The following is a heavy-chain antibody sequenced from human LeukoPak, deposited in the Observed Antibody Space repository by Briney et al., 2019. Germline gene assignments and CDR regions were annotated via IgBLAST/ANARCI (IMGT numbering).Heavy chain of an antibody. CDR3: ARSSWSYYLDY. CDR1: GGSISSYY. J-gene: IGHJ4*02. CDR2: IYYSGST. D-gene: IGHD3-10*01. V-gene: IGHV4-59*01. Sequence: SETLSLTCTVSGGSISSYYWSWIRQPPGKGLEWIGYIYYSGSTNYNPSLKSRVTISVDTSKNQFSLKLSSVTAADTAVYYCARSSWSYYLDYWGQGTLVTVSS.